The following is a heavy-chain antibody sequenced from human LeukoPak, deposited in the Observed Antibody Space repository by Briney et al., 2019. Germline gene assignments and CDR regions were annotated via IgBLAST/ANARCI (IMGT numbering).Heavy chain of an antibody. V-gene: IGHV4-59*10. D-gene: IGHD3-10*01. Sequence: SETLSLTCAVYGGSFSGYYWSWIRQPAGKGLEWIGRIYTSGSTNYNPSLKSRVTISVDTSKNQFSLKLSSVTAADTAVYYCARGRYYGSGSYYYFDYWGQGTLVTVSS. J-gene: IGHJ4*02. CDR3: ARGRYYGSGSYYYFDY. CDR1: GGSFSGYY. CDR2: IYTSGST.